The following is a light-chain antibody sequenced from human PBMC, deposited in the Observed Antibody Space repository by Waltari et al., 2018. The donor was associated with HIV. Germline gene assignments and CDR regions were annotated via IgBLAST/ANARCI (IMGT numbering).Light chain of an antibody. V-gene: IGKV1-17*01. CDR1: QGIRSD. CDR3: LQHNDYPLT. CDR2: TTS. Sequence: DIQMTQSPSSLSASVGDRVTITCRASQGIRSDLGWYQQKPGRAPKRLIYTTSTLQSGVPSRFSGGGSGTEFTLTISSLQPEDFATYYCLQHNDYPLTCGQGTKVEIK. J-gene: IGKJ1*01.